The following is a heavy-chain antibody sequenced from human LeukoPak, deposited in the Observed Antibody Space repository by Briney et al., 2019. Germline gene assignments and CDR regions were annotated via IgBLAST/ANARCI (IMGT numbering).Heavy chain of an antibody. J-gene: IGHJ6*02. CDR2: IKQDGSEK. V-gene: IGHV3-7*01. CDR1: GFTFSSYS. Sequence: PGGSLRLSCAASGFTFSSYSMSWVRQAPGKGLEWVANIKQDGSEKYYVDSVKGRFTISRDNAKNSLYLQMNSLRAEDTAVYYCARGPDYYDSSGPYYYYYGMDVWGQGTTVTVSS. CDR3: ARGPDYYDSSGPYYYYYGMDV. D-gene: IGHD3-22*01.